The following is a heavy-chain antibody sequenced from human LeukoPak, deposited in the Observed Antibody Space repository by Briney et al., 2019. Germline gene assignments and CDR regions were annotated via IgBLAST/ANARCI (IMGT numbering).Heavy chain of an antibody. D-gene: IGHD5-18*01. Sequence: GGSLRLSCAASGFTFSSYSMNWVRQAPGKGLEWVSSISSSSSYIYYADSVKGRFTISRDNAKNSLYLQMNSLRAEDTAVYYCARDAMATRYYFGYWGQGTLVTVSS. CDR1: GFTFSSYS. CDR3: ARDAMATRYYFGY. J-gene: IGHJ4*02. V-gene: IGHV3-21*01. CDR2: ISSSSSYI.